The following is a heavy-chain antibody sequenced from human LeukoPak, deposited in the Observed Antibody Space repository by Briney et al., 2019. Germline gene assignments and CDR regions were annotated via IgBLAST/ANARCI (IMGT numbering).Heavy chain of an antibody. CDR3: AKVWSGGIVGADY. D-gene: IGHD1-26*01. Sequence: PGGSLRLSCAASGFSFSNAWMSWVRQAPGKGLEWVSVISGSGGNTYYADSVKGRFTISRDNSKNTLYLQMDSLRAEDTATYYCAKVWSGGIVGADYWGQGTLVTVSS. J-gene: IGHJ4*02. CDR2: ISGSGGNT. V-gene: IGHV3-23*01. CDR1: GFSFSNAW.